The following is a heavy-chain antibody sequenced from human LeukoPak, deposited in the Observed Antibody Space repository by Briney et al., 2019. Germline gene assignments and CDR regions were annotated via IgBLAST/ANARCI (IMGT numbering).Heavy chain of an antibody. J-gene: IGHJ3*02. Sequence: GGSLRLSCVGSGVIVRSNYMTWVRQAPGKGLEWVSILYHGGSTYYADSVKGRFTISRDNAKNSLYLQMNSLRAEDTAIYYCEGYDILTGPEAFDIWGQGTVVTVSS. CDR1: GVIVRSNY. CDR2: LYHGGST. D-gene: IGHD3-9*01. CDR3: EGYDILTGPEAFDI. V-gene: IGHV3-53*01.